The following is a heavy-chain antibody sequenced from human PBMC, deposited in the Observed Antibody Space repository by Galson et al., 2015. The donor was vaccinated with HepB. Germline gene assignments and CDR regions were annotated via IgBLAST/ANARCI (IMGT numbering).Heavy chain of an antibody. V-gene: IGHV1-69*04. CDR3: ARDTGIAVADPFDY. CDR2: IIPILGIA. J-gene: IGHJ4*02. D-gene: IGHD6-19*01. CDR1: GCTFSSYT. Sequence: SVKVSCKASGCTFSSYTISWVRQAPGQGLEWMGRIIPILGIANYAQKFQGRVTITADKSTSTAYMELSSLRSEDTAVYYCARDTGIAVADPFDYWGQGTLVTVSS.